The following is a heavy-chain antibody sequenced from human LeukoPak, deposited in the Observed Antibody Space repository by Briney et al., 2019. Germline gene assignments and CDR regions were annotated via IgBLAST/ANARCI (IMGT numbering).Heavy chain of an antibody. D-gene: IGHD5-12*01. CDR2: IYPGDSDT. J-gene: IGHJ3*02. Sequence: GESLKISCKGSGYTFTSYWIGWVRQMPGKGLEWMGIIYPGDSDTRYSPSFQGQVTISADKSISTAYLQWSSLKASDTAMYYCARRQYSGYDDQIWGAFDIWGQGTMVTVSS. V-gene: IGHV5-51*01. CDR1: GYTFTSYW. CDR3: ARRQYSGYDDQIWGAFDI.